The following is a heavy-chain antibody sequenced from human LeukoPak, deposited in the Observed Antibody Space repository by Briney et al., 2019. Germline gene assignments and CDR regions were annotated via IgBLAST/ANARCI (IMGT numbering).Heavy chain of an antibody. J-gene: IGHJ4*02. CDR2: IYHSGST. CDR3: ARASHWNQLHYFDY. Sequence: SETLSLTCTVSGGSISTSNYYWGWIRQPPGKGLEWIGEIYHSGSTNYNPSLKSRVTISLDKSKNQFSLNLTSVTAADTAVYYCARASHWNQLHYFDYWGQGTLVTVSS. D-gene: IGHD1-1*01. V-gene: IGHV4-39*07. CDR1: GGSISTSNYY.